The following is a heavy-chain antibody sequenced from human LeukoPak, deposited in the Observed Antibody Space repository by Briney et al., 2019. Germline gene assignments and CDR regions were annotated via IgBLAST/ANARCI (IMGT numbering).Heavy chain of an antibody. J-gene: IGHJ4*02. D-gene: IGHD4-17*01. Sequence: GGSLRLSCKGAGYSFTSNWIAWVRQMPGKGLESMGIIYPGDSDIRYSPSFQGQVTISADKSISTAYLQWSSLTASDTAMYYCTRGDYGNYWGQGTLVTVSS. CDR3: TRGDYGNY. CDR2: IYPGDSDI. CDR1: GYSFTSNW. V-gene: IGHV5-51*01.